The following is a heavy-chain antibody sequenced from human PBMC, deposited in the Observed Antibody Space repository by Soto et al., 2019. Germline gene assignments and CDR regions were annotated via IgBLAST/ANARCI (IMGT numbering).Heavy chain of an antibody. V-gene: IGHV1-18*01. CDR2: ISAYNGNT. Sequence: QVQLVQSGAEVKKPGASVKVSCKASGYTFTSYAISWVRQAPGQGLEWMGWISAYNGNTNYAQKLQGRVTMTTDTXXSTAYMERRSLRSDDTAVYYCARGWFGEFVDYFDFWGQGTLVTVSS. CDR1: GYTFTSYA. J-gene: IGHJ4*02. CDR3: ARGWFGEFVDYFDF. D-gene: IGHD3-10*01.